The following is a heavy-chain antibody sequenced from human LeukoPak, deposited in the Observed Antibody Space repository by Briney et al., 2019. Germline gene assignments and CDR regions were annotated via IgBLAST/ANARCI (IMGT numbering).Heavy chain of an antibody. CDR2: ISAYNGNT. CDR3: ARGGPYCSSTSCYEPSFDY. D-gene: IGHD2-2*01. CDR1: GYNFTSYG. V-gene: IGHV1-18*01. Sequence: ASVKVSCKASGYNFTSYGISWVRQAPGQGLEWMGCISAYNGNTNYAQKLQGRVTMTTDTSTSTAYMELRSLRSDDTAVYYCARGGPYCSSTSCYEPSFDYWGQGTLVTVSS. J-gene: IGHJ4*02.